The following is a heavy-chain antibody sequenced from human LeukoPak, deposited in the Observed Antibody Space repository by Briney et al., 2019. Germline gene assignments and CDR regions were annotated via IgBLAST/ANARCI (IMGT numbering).Heavy chain of an antibody. Sequence: SGPTLVNPTQTLTLTCTFSGFSLSTSGVGVGWIRQPPGKALEWLALIYWNDDKRYSPSLKSRLTITKDTSKNQVVLTMTNMDPVDTATYYCAHSQERSIFGVVTTLGWFDPWGQGTLVTVSS. D-gene: IGHD3-3*01. CDR2: IYWNDDK. J-gene: IGHJ5*02. CDR1: GFSLSTSGVG. V-gene: IGHV2-5*01. CDR3: AHSQERSIFGVVTTLGWFDP.